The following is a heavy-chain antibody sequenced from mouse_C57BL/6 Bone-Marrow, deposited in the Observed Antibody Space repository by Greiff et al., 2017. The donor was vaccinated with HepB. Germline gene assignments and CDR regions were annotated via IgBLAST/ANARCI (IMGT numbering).Heavy chain of an antibody. D-gene: IGHD1-1*01. CDR1: GYTFTSYW. Sequence: QVQLQQPGAELVKPGASVKLSCKASGYTFTSYWMHWVKQRPGQGLEWIGMIHPNSGSTNYNEKFKSKATLTVDKSSSTAYMQLSSLTSEDSAVYYCAREDTTVGGFAYWGQGTLVTVSA. J-gene: IGHJ3*01. V-gene: IGHV1-64*01. CDR3: AREDTTVGGFAY. CDR2: IHPNSGST.